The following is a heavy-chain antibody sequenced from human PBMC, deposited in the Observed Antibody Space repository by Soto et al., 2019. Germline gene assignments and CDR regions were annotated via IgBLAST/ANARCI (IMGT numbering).Heavy chain of an antibody. J-gene: IGHJ6*03. CDR3: ARLPAVVVQAAIGDSMDV. D-gene: IGHD2-2*01. CDR2: IYYSGST. V-gene: IGHV4-39*01. Sequence: SETLSLTCTVSGGSISSSSYYWGWIRQPPGKGLEWIGSIYYSGSTYYNPSLKSRVTISVDTSKNQFSLKLSSVTAADTAVYYCARLPAVVVQAAIGDSMDVWGKGTTVT. CDR1: GGSISSSSYY.